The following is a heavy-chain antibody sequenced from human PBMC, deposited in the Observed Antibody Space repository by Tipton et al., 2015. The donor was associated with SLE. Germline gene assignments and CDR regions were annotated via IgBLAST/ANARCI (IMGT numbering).Heavy chain of an antibody. CDR2: IYYDGSNK. J-gene: IGHJ4*02. Sequence: RSLRLSCAASGFTFSSYGMHWVRQAPGKGLEWVALIYYDGSNKNYVDSVRGRFTISRDNSKNTLFLQMNSLRTEDTAVYYCAKGHYSYGSGIYYLFDHWAREPWSPSPQ. CDR3: AKGHYSYGSGIYYLFDH. D-gene: IGHD3-10*01. CDR1: GFTFSSYG. V-gene: IGHV3-30*18.